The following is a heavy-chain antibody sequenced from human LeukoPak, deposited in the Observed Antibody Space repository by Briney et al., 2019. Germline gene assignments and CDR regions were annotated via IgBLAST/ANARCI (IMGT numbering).Heavy chain of an antibody. V-gene: IGHV3-7*03. CDR3: ATSKLEWLFNFYY. J-gene: IGHJ4*02. D-gene: IGHD3-3*01. Sequence: GGSLRLSCAASGFTFSSYWMSWVRQAPGKGLEWVANIRQDGNEKYYVDTVKGRFIISRDNAKNSLYLQINSLRAEDTAVYFCATSKLEWLFNFYYWGQGTLVTVSS. CDR2: IRQDGNEK. CDR1: GFTFSSYW.